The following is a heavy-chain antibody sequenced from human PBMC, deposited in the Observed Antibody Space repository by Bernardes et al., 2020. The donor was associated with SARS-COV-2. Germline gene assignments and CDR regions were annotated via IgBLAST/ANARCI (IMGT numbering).Heavy chain of an antibody. CDR2: ISAYNGNT. Sequence: APPKVACKAFGYTFTSHGIVWVRQAPGQRLEWMGWISAYNGNTNYAEKVQGRVTMTTETVRRTAYMELRSLRSDDTAVYYCARAELGTIRSSYYYGLDVWGQGTTVTVYS. V-gene: IGHV1-18*04. CDR1: GYTFTSHG. J-gene: IGHJ6*02. D-gene: IGHD1-1*01. CDR3: ARAELGTIRSSYYYGLDV.